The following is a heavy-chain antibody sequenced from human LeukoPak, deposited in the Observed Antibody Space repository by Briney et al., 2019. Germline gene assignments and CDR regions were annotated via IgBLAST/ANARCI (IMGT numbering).Heavy chain of an antibody. V-gene: IGHV3-21*01. D-gene: IGHD3-3*01. CDR2: ISSSSSYI. J-gene: IGHJ6*03. Sequence: GGSLRLSCAASGFTFSSYSMNWVRQAPGKGLEWVSSISSSSSYIYYADSVKGRFTISRDNAKNSLYLQMNSLRAEDTAVYYCARETFGVVMSYYYYYMDVWGKGTTVTVSS. CDR1: GFTFSSYS. CDR3: ARETFGVVMSYYYYYMDV.